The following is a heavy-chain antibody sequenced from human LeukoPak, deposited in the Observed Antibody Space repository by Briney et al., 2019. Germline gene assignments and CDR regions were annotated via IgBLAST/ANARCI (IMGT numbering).Heavy chain of an antibody. CDR3: ARDSYGDSTIYYFDY. V-gene: IGHV1-46*01. Sequence: ASVKVSCKASGYTFTSYHMHWVRQAPGQGLEWMGIINPSGGSTTYAQNFQGRVTMTRDTSTSTLHMELSSLTSEDTAVYYCARDSYGDSTIYYFDYWGQGTLVAASS. CDR2: INPSGGST. J-gene: IGHJ4*02. D-gene: IGHD4-17*01. CDR1: GYTFTSYH.